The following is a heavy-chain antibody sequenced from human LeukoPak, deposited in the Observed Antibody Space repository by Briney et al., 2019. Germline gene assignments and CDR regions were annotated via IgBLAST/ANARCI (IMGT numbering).Heavy chain of an antibody. CDR3: AKEYYYDSRGHGRVDY. CDR1: GYTFTSYY. J-gene: IGHJ4*02. Sequence: ASVKVSCKASGYTFTSYYMHWVRQAPGQGLEWMGIINPSGGSTSYAQKFQGRVTMTRDTSTNTVYMELSSLRSEDTGVDYCAKEYYYDSRGHGRVDYRGREPWSPSPQ. D-gene: IGHD3-22*01. CDR2: INPSGGST. V-gene: IGHV1-46*01.